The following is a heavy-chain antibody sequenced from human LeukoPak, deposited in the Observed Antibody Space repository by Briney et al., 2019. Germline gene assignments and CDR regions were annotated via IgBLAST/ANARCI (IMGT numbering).Heavy chain of an antibody. CDR1: GGSISSSSHY. CDR3: ARMYYYDSSGHYGYNWFDP. D-gene: IGHD3-22*01. Sequence: PSETLSLTCTVSGGSISSSSHYWGWIRQPPGKGLEWIASIHYSGASNYNPSLKSRVTVSVDTSKNQFSLRLTSVTAADTAVYYCARMYYYDSSGHYGYNWFDPWGQGTLVTVSS. V-gene: IGHV4-39*01. CDR2: IHYSGAS. J-gene: IGHJ5*02.